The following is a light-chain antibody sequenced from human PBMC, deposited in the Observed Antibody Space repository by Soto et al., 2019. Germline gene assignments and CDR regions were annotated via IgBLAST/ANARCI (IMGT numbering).Light chain of an antibody. Sequence: DIQMTQYPSALSASLGDTVTITCRASESISSGLAWYQQKPGKAPKVLIYDASSLDSGVPSRFSGSGSGTEFTLTISSLQPDDFATYYCQQYNSYSPTFGQGTKVDIK. J-gene: IGKJ1*01. V-gene: IGKV1-5*01. CDR2: DAS. CDR3: QQYNSYSPT. CDR1: ESISSG.